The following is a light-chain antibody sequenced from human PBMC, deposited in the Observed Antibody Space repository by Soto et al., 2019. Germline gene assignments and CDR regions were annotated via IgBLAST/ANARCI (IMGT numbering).Light chain of an antibody. J-gene: IGKJ1*01. CDR2: GAS. V-gene: IGKV3-11*01. Sequence: EVVLTQSPATLSLSPGERATLSCMASQNVRTFLDWYQQKPGQAPRLLIYGASNRATGIPARFSGSGSGTDFTLTISSLEPEDFAVYYCQQHSHWPPWTFGQGTKVDIK. CDR1: QNVRTF. CDR3: QQHSHWPPWT.